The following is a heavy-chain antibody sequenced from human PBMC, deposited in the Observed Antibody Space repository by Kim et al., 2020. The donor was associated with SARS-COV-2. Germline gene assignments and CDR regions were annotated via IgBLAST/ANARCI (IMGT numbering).Heavy chain of an antibody. J-gene: IGHJ3*02. CDR1: GFPFSKFA. CDR3: AKDLGYGDPLAVFDI. V-gene: IGHV3-23*01. D-gene: IGHD4-17*01. CDR2: ISGGAGST. Sequence: GGSLRLSCAAAGFPFSKFAMNWVRQAPGKGLEWVSVISGGAGSTYYADSVKGRFTISRDNSKNTLYLQMNSLRAEDTAIYYCAKDLGYGDPLAVFDIWGQGTMVTVPS.